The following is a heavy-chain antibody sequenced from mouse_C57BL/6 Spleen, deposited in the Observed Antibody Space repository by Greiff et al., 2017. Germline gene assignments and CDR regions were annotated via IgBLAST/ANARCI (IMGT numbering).Heavy chain of an antibody. V-gene: IGHV1-42*01. D-gene: IGHD3-2*02. CDR1: GYSFTGYY. CDR2: INPSTGGT. CDR3: ARSLPGQLRLPGATGVAYYAMDY. J-gene: IGHJ4*01. Sequence: EVQLQQSGPELVKPGASVKISCKASGYSFTGYYMNWVKQSPEKSLEWIGEINPSTGGTTYNQKFKAKATLTVDKSSSTAYMQLKSLTSEDSAVYYCARSLPGQLRLPGATGVAYYAMDYWGQGTSVTVSS.